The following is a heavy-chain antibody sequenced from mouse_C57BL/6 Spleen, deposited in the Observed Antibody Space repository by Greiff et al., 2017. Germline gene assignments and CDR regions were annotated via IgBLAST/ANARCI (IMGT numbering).Heavy chain of an antibody. V-gene: IGHV6-6*01. CDR3: TGGAGTFFDY. Sequence: EVKVVESGGGLVQPGGSMTLSCASSGFTFRDAWMDWVRPSPEKGLAWVAEIRNKANNHATYYAESVQGRFTISRDDSKSSVYLQMNSLRAEDTGIYYCTGGAGTFFDYWGQGTTLTVSS. D-gene: IGHD3-3*01. CDR1: GFTFRDAW. J-gene: IGHJ2*01. CDR2: IRNKANNHAT.